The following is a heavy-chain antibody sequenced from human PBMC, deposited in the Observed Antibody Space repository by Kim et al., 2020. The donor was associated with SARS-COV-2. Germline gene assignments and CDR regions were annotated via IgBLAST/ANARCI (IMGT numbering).Heavy chain of an antibody. D-gene: IGHD2-21*02. J-gene: IGHJ6*02. CDR2: IYPGDSDT. CDR3: ARPGLPYCGGDCPSSYYGMDV. Sequence: GESLKISCKGSGYSFTSYWIGWVRQMPGKGLEWRGIIYPGDSDTRYSPSFQGQVTISADKSISTAYLQWGSLKASDTAMYYCARPGLPYCGGDCPSSYYGMDVWGQGTPVTVSS. V-gene: IGHV5-51*01. CDR1: GYSFTSYW.